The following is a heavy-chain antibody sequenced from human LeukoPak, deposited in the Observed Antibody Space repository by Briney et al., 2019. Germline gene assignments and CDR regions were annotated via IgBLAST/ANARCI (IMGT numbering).Heavy chain of an antibody. CDR3: ARQANYDYVLGSYRYTGPRFYYCYCMDV. CDR1: LGSISSSSYY. D-gene: IGHD3-16*02. V-gene: IGHV4-39*01. CDR2: IYYSGST. J-gene: IGHJ6*02. Sequence: PSETLSLTCTVSLGSISSSSYYSGWIRQPPGKGLEWIGSIYYSGSTYYNPSLKSRVTISVDTSKNQFSLKLSSVTAADTAVYHFARQANYDYVLGSYRYTGPRFYYCYCMDVWGQGTTVTVSS.